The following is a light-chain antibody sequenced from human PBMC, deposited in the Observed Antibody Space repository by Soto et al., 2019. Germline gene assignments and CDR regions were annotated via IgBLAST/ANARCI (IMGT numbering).Light chain of an antibody. CDR2: EVS. CDR1: SSDVGGYNY. Sequence: QSALTQPPSASGSPGQSVTISCTGTSSDVGGYNYVSWYQQHPGKAPRLMIYEVSKRPSGVPDRFSGPKSGNTASLTVSGLLAEDEAEFYCSSYAGSNIHYVFGTGTQLTVL. CDR3: SSYAGSNIHYV. V-gene: IGLV2-8*01. J-gene: IGLJ7*01.